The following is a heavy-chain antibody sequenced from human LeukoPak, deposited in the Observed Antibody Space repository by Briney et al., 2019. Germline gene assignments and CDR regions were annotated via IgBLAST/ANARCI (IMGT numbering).Heavy chain of an antibody. CDR1: GFTFSGYS. D-gene: IGHD3-22*01. V-gene: IGHV3-21*01. CDR2: FGTRSTSI. J-gene: IGHJ4*02. Sequence: PGGSLRLSCTASGFTFSGYSMNWIRQAPGKGLEWVSSFGTRSTSIYHAGSVKGRFAISRDNAKNSLYLQMNSLRAEDTALYYCAREVSEGFDFWGQGTLVTVSS. CDR3: AREVSEGFDF.